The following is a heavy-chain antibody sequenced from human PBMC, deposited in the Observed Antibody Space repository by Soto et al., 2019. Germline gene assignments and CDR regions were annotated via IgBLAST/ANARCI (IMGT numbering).Heavy chain of an antibody. V-gene: IGHV3-33*01. CDR1: GFTFSSYG. D-gene: IGHD3-10*01. J-gene: IGHJ6*02. CDR2: IWYDGSNK. Sequence: QVQLVESGGGVVQPGRSLRLSCAASGFTFSSYGMHWVRQAPGKGLEWVAVIWYDGSNKYYADSVKGRFTISRDNSKNTLYLQMNSLRAEDTAVYYCARELGSGTSRGYYGMDVWGQGTTVTVSS. CDR3: ARELGSGTSRGYYGMDV.